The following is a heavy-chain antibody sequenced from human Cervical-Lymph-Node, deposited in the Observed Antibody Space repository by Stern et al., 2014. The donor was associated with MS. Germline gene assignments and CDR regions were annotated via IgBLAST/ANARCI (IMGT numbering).Heavy chain of an antibody. CDR3: AKACRGSYYSVDY. CDR1: GFTFDDYA. Sequence: VQLVESGGGLVQPGRSLRLSCAASGFTFDDYAMLWVRQAPGKGLEWVSGISWNSVTIGYADSVKGRFTISRDNAKNSLYLQMNSLRAEDTALYYCAKACRGSYYSVDYWGQGTLVTVSS. CDR2: ISWNSVTI. D-gene: IGHD1-26*01. V-gene: IGHV3-9*01. J-gene: IGHJ4*02.